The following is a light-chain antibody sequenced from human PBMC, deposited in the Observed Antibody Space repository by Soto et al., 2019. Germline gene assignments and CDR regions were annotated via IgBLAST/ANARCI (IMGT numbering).Light chain of an antibody. V-gene: IGLV2-23*01. CDR3: CSYAGSSTWV. J-gene: IGLJ1*01. CDR2: EAS. Sequence: QSALTQPASVSGSPGQSITISCTGTSSDVGSYNLVSWYQQHPGKVPKIMIYEASKRPSGAPNRFSGSKSGNTASLTISGLRAEDEADYDCCSYAGSSTWVFGTGTKLTVL. CDR1: SSDVGSYNL.